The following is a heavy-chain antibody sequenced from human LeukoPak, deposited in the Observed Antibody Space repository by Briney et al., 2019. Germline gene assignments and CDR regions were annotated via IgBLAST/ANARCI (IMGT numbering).Heavy chain of an antibody. V-gene: IGHV1-2*06. CDR2: INPNSGGT. CDR1: GYTFTGYY. CDR3: ARSQHYDILTGYYSSGMDV. D-gene: IGHD3-9*01. J-gene: IGHJ6*02. Sequence: EASVKVSCKASGYTFTGYYMHWVRQAPGQGLEWMGRINPNSGGTNYAQKFQGRVTMTRDTSISTAYMELSRLRSDDTAVYYCARSQHYDILTGYYSSGMDVWGQGTTVTVSS.